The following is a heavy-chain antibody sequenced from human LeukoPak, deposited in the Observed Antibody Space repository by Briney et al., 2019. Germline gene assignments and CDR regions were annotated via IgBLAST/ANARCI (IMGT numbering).Heavy chain of an antibody. Sequence: ASVKVSCKASGGTFSSYTISWVRQAPGQGLEWMGRIIPILGIANYAQKFQGRVTITADKSTSTAYMELSSLRSEDTAVYYCAREGGGSGYFQHWGQGTLVTVSS. CDR2: IIPILGIA. J-gene: IGHJ1*01. CDR3: AREGGGSGYFQH. D-gene: IGHD5-12*01. CDR1: GGTFSSYT. V-gene: IGHV1-69*04.